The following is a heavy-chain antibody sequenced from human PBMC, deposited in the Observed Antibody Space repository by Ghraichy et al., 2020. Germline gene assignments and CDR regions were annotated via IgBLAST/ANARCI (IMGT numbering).Heavy chain of an antibody. J-gene: IGHJ6*03. Sequence: SETLSLTCTVSGGSINGYYWSWIRQPAGKGLEWIGRIYASGTTQYNPSLKSPVTMSVDASKNQFSLKLRSVTAAGTAVYYCARVSSVTTSLFYYYMYVWGEGTTVTVSS. CDR2: IYASGTT. V-gene: IGHV4-4*07. CDR3: ARVSSVTTSLFYYYMYV. D-gene: IGHD4-17*01. CDR1: GGSINGYY.